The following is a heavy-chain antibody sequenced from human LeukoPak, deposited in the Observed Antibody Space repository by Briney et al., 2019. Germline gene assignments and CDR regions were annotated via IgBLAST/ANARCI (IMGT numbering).Heavy chain of an antibody. D-gene: IGHD3-10*01. CDR2: ISGSGGST. Sequence: GGSLRLSCAASGFTFSSYAMSWVRQAPGKGLEWVSAISGSGGSTYYADSVKGRFTISRDNSKNTLYLQMNSLRAEDTAVYYCAKGVRYYGSGSFPFDYWGQGTLVTVSS. V-gene: IGHV3-23*01. CDR3: AKGVRYYGSGSFPFDY. J-gene: IGHJ4*02. CDR1: GFTFSSYA.